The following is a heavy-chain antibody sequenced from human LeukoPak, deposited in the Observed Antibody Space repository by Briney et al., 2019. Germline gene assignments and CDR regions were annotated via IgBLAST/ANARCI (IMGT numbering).Heavy chain of an antibody. CDR1: GFTFSSYG. CDR2: ISYDGSNK. D-gene: IGHD3-10*01. J-gene: IGHJ6*02. CDR3: AKDSRSYGSGSYYYYGMDV. Sequence: GGSLRLSCAASGFTFSSYGMHWVRQAPGKGLEWVAVISYDGSNKYYADSVKGRFTISRDNSKNTLYLQMNSLRAEDTAVYYCAKDSRSYGSGSYYYYGMDVWGQGTTVTVSS. V-gene: IGHV3-30*18.